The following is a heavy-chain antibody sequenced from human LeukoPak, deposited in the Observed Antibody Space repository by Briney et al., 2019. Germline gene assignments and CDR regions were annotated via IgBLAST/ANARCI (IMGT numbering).Heavy chain of an antibody. D-gene: IGHD2-21*01. Sequence: PSETLSLTCTVSGGSISSYYWSWIRQPPGKGLEWIGYVYYSGSTNYNPSLKSRVTISVDTSKNQFSLKLSSVTAADTAVYYCARRLWRGTLDYFDYWGQGTLVTVSS. CDR3: ARRLWRGTLDYFDY. CDR1: GGSISSYY. CDR2: VYYSGST. J-gene: IGHJ4*02. V-gene: IGHV4-59*01.